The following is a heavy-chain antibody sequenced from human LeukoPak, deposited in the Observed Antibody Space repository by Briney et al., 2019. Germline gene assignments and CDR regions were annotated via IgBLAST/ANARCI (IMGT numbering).Heavy chain of an antibody. CDR2: ISYDGSNK. V-gene: IGHV3-30*18. J-gene: IGHJ6*02. D-gene: IGHD3-3*01. CDR3: KDLALEGMDV. CDR1: GFTFSSYG. Sequence: PGGSLRLSCAASGFTFSSYGMHWVRHAPGKGLEWVAVISYDGSNKYYADSVKGRFTISRDNSKNTLYLQMNSLRAEDTAVYYAKDLALEGMDVWGQGTTVTVSS.